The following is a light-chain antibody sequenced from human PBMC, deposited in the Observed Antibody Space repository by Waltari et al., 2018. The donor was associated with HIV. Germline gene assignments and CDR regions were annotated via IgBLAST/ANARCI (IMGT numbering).Light chain of an antibody. CDR3: QQYNNWPLT. Sequence: EIVMTQSAATLSVSPGESATLSCRASQSVSSNLAWYQQKPGQAPRLLIYGASTRATGIPARFSGSGSGTEFTLTISSLQSEDFAVYYCQQYNNWPLTFGGGTKVDIK. CDR2: GAS. J-gene: IGKJ4*01. V-gene: IGKV3-15*01. CDR1: QSVSSN.